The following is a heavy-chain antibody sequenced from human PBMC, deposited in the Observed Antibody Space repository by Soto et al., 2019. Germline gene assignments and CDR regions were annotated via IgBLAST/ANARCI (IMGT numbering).Heavy chain of an antibody. J-gene: IGHJ6*02. CDR2: INSDGSST. CDR1: GFTFSSYW. V-gene: IGHV3-74*01. CDR3: ARVGLRFLEWLSIQYGMDV. D-gene: IGHD3-3*01. Sequence: GGSLRLSCAASGFTFSSYWMHWVRQAPGKGLVWVSRINSDGSSTSYADSVKGRFTISRDNAKNSLYLQMNSLRAEDTAVYYCARVGLRFLEWLSIQYGMDVWGQGTTVTVSS.